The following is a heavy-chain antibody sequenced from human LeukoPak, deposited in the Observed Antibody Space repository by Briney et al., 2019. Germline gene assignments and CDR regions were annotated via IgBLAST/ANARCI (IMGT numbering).Heavy chain of an antibody. CDR2: INHNGNVN. CDR1: GFTFSSYW. Sequence: GGSLRLSCAASGFTFSSYWMNWARQAPGKGLEWVASINHNGNVNYYVDSVKGRFTISRDNAKNSLYLQMSNLRAEDTAVYYCARDPGWGALDYWGQGALVIVSS. CDR3: ARDPGWGALDY. V-gene: IGHV3-7*03. J-gene: IGHJ4*02. D-gene: IGHD3-16*01.